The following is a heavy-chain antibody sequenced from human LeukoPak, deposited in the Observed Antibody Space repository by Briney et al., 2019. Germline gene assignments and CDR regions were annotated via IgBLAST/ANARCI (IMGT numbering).Heavy chain of an antibody. D-gene: IGHD6-19*01. J-gene: IGHJ6*03. V-gene: IGHV1-18*01. Sequence: GASVKVSCKASGYTFTSYDINWVRQATGQGLEWMGWMNPNNGNTNYAQKLQGRVTMTTDTSTSTAYMELRSLRSDDTAVYYCARDSSGWYWPYYYYYMDVWGKGTTVTVSS. CDR3: ARDSSGWYWPYYYYYMDV. CDR2: MNPNNGNT. CDR1: GYTFTSYD.